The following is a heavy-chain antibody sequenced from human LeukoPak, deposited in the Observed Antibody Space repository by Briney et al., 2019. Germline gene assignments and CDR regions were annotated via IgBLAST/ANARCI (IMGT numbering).Heavy chain of an antibody. CDR1: GVTFSSYW. Sequence: GGSLRLSCAASGVTFSSYWMNWARQAPGKGLEWVASINHNGNVNYYVDSVKGRFTISRDNAKNSLYLQMSNLRAEDTAVYYCARDLTMIHWGQGTLVTVSS. CDR2: INHNGNVN. CDR3: ARDLTMIH. D-gene: IGHD3-22*01. J-gene: IGHJ1*01. V-gene: IGHV3-7*03.